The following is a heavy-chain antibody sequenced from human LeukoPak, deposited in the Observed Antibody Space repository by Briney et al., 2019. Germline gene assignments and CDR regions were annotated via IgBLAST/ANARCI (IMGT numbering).Heavy chain of an antibody. CDR2: IYYSGST. CDR3: ASQYYDILTGRIGAFDF. Sequence: SETLSLTCTVSGVSISSYYWSWIRQPPGKGLEWVGYIYYSGSTNYNPSLKSRVTISVDTSKNQFSLKLSSVTAADTAVYYCASQYYDILTGRIGAFDFWGQGTLVTVSS. V-gene: IGHV4-59*01. CDR1: GVSISSYY. D-gene: IGHD3-9*01. J-gene: IGHJ4*02.